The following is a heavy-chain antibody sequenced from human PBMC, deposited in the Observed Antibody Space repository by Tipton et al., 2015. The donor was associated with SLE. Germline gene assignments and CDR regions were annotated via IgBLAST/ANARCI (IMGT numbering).Heavy chain of an antibody. CDR1: GFSFSSYD. Sequence: SLRLSCAASGFSFSSYDMHWVRQAPGKGLEWVAVIWHDGSNKYYADSVKGRLTMSRDNSKNTLYLQMNSLRAEDTAMYYCARDGVKGVVPIFDFWGQGTLVTVSS. CDR3: ARDGVKGVVPIFDF. J-gene: IGHJ4*02. CDR2: IWHDGSNK. V-gene: IGHV3-33*01. D-gene: IGHD3-3*01.